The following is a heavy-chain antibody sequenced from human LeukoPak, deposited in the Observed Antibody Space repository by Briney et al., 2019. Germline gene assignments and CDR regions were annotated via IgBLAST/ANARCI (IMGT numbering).Heavy chain of an antibody. D-gene: IGHD6-13*01. J-gene: IGHJ4*02. Sequence: GGSLRLSCAASGFTFSSYAMSWVRQAPGKGLEWVSGISGSGGSTYYADSVKGRFTISRDNSRNTLYLKMNSPRAEDTAVYYCAILPGYSSGWYEVNYWGQGTLVTVSS. CDR2: ISGSGGST. CDR3: AILPGYSSGWYEVNY. CDR1: GFTFSSYA. V-gene: IGHV3-23*01.